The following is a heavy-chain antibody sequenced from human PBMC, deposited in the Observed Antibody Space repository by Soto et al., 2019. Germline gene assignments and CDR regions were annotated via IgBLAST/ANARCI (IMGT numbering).Heavy chain of an antibody. V-gene: IGHV5-10-1*01. CDR2: IDPSDSQT. CDR1: GYSCTGYW. J-gene: IGHJ4*02. D-gene: IGHD3-22*01. Sequence: EFMKISCKGSGYSCTGYWITWVRQNPGKGLEWMGRIDPSDSQTYYSPSFRGHVTISVTKSITTVFLQWSSLRASDTAMYYCARQIYDSDTGPNFQYYFDSWGQGTPVTVSS. CDR3: ARQIYDSDTGPNFQYYFDS.